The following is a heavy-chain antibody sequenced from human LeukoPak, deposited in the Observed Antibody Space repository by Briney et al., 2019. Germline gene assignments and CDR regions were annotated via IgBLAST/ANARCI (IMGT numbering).Heavy chain of an antibody. J-gene: IGHJ5*02. CDR1: GFTFSSYS. D-gene: IGHD6-19*01. CDR2: ISSSSSYI. CDR3: ARVLGDHTMPKIAVAPPDWFDP. Sequence: PGGSLRLSCAASGFTFSSYSMNWVRQAPGKGLEWVSSISSSSSYIYYADSVKGRFTISRDNAKNSLYLQMNSLRAEDTAVYYCARVLGDHTMPKIAVAPPDWFDPWGQGTLVTASS. V-gene: IGHV3-21*01.